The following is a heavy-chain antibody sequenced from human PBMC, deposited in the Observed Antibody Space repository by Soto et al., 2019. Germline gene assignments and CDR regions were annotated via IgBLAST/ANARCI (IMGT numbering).Heavy chain of an antibody. Sequence: QVQLQASGPGLVKPSDTLSLTCTVSGDSIGTYNWGWIRQPPGKRLEWIGYIYSNGGTSYNPALQSRVTISADTTTKQFSLRLSSATAADTAVYYCVRQGIGALHGLVDVWGQGTRVTVSS. J-gene: IGHJ6*02. D-gene: IGHD1-26*01. CDR3: VRQGIGALHGLVDV. CDR1: GDSIGTYN. V-gene: IGHV4-59*08. CDR2: IYSNGGT.